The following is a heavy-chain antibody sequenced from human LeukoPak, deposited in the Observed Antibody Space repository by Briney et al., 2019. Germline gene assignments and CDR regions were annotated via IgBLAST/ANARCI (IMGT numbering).Heavy chain of an antibody. V-gene: IGHV1-2*02. CDR2: INPNSGGT. CDR1: GYTFTGYY. D-gene: IGHD1-20*01. J-gene: IGHJ4*02. CDR3: ARDIITGTTDFDY. Sequence: ASVKVSCKASGYTFTGYYMHWVRQAPGQGLEWMGWINPNSGGTSYAQKFQGRVTMTRDTSISTAYMELSRLRSDDTAVYYCARDIITGTTDFDYWGQGTLVTVSS.